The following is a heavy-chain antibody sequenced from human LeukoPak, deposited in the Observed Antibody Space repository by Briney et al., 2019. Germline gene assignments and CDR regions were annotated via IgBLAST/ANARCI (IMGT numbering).Heavy chain of an antibody. Sequence: GGSLRLSCAASGFTFSSYAMSWVHQAPGKGLEWVSAISGSGGSTYYADSVKGRFTISRDNSKNTLYLQMNSLRAEDTAVYYCAKPPNWNYYYFDYWGQGTLVTVSS. V-gene: IGHV3-23*01. D-gene: IGHD1-7*01. CDR3: AKPPNWNYYYFDY. CDR2: ISGSGGST. J-gene: IGHJ4*02. CDR1: GFTFSSYA.